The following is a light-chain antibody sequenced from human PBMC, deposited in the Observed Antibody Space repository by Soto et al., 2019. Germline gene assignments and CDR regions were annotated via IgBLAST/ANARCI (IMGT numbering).Light chain of an antibody. CDR3: QQYNSAFS. CDR1: QSVSTW. V-gene: IGKV1-5*03. Sequence: DIQMTQSPSTLSASVGDRVTITCRASQSVSTWLAWYQQKPGKAPKMLIYEASNLESGVPSRFSGSGSGTEFTLTISSQQPDDFATYYCQQYNSAFSCGPGTKVDI. CDR2: EAS. J-gene: IGKJ3*01.